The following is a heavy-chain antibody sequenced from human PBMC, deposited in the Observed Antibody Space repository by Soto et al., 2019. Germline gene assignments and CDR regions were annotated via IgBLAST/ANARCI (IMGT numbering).Heavy chain of an antibody. CDR1: GFSFNDYY. D-gene: IGHD5-12*01. J-gene: IGHJ4*02. CDR3: ATYARGYSKGFDY. CDR2: ISSRGGDI. Sequence: QVQLVESGGGLVKPGGSLRLSCAASGFSFNDYYMSWIRQAPGMGLEWISYISSRGGDIYYADSVKGRFTISRDNAKNSLYLQMNSLRAEDTAVYYCATYARGYSKGFDYWGQGTLVTVSS. V-gene: IGHV3-11*01.